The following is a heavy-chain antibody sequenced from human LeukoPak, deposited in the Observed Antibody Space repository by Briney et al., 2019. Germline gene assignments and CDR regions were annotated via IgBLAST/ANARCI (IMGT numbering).Heavy chain of an antibody. D-gene: IGHD5-18*01. J-gene: IGHJ4*02. Sequence: GGSLRLSCAASGFTFSSYVMSWVRQAPGKGLEWVSGISGSGVSTYYAGSVKGRFTISRDNSKNTLYLQMNSLRADDTAVYYCANSAGYTFGSYYFDCWGQGTLVTVSS. CDR2: ISGSGVST. CDR1: GFTFSSYV. CDR3: ANSAGYTFGSYYFDC. V-gene: IGHV3-23*01.